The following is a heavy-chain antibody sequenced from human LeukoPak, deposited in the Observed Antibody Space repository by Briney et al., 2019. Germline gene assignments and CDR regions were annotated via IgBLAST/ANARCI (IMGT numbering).Heavy chain of an antibody. CDR3: ARADSSSWFDY. Sequence: GGSLRLSCAASGFTFSSYEMNWVRQAPGKGLEWVSYISSSGSIIYYADSVRGRFTVSRDNAKNSLFLQMNRLRPEDSAVYYCARADSSSWFDYWGQGTLVTVSS. V-gene: IGHV3-48*03. D-gene: IGHD3-22*01. CDR2: ISSSGSII. CDR1: GFTFSSYE. J-gene: IGHJ4*02.